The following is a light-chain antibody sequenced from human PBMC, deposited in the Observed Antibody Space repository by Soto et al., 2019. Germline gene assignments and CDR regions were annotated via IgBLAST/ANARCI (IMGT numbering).Light chain of an antibody. Sequence: QSALTQPASVSGSPGQSITISCTGTSSDAGAYNFVSWYQFHPGRAPKLIIYQVTIRPSGVSNRFSGSKSGNTASLTISGLRAEDEADYYCSSYTTSDPYVFGSGTKVTVL. CDR1: SSDAGAYNF. V-gene: IGLV2-14*01. CDR3: SSYTTSDPYV. J-gene: IGLJ1*01. CDR2: QVT.